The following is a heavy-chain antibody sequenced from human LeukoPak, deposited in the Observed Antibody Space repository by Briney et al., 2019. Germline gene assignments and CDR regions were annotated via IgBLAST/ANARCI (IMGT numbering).Heavy chain of an antibody. J-gene: IGHJ3*02. CDR1: GFTFDDYA. V-gene: IGHV3-9*03. Sequence: QTGGSLRLSCAAPGFTFDDYAMHWVRQAPGKGLEWVSGISWNSGSIGYADSVKGRFTISRDNAKNSLYLQMNSLRAEDMALYYCATTLSDPGAFDIWGQGTMVTVSS. CDR2: ISWNSGSI. CDR3: ATTLSDPGAFDI.